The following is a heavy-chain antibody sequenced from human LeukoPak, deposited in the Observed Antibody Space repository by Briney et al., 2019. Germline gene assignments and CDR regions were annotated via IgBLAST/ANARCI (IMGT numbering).Heavy chain of an antibody. Sequence: PGGSLRLSCAASGFTFSSYAMSWVRQAPGKGLEWVSAISGSGGSTYHADSVKGRFTISRDNSKNTLYLQMNSLRAEDTAVYYCAERLPANYYYYYYGMDVWGQGTTVTVSS. CDR1: GFTFSSYA. CDR2: ISGSGGST. J-gene: IGHJ6*02. V-gene: IGHV3-23*01. CDR3: AERLPANYYYYYYGMDV.